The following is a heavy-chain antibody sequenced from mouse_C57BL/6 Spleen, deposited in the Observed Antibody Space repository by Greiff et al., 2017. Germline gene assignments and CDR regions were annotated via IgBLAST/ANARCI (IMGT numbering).Heavy chain of an antibody. J-gene: IGHJ3*01. CDR1: GFTFSSYT. V-gene: IGHV5-9*01. CDR3: ARTYYSNYPLAY. CDR2: ISGGGGNT. D-gene: IGHD2-5*01. Sequence: EVQVVESGGGLVKPGGSLKLSCAASGFTFSSYTMSWVRQTPEKRLEWVATISGGGGNTYYPDSVKGRFTISRDNAKNTLYLQRSSLRSEDTALYYCARTYYSNYPLAYWGQGTLVTVSA.